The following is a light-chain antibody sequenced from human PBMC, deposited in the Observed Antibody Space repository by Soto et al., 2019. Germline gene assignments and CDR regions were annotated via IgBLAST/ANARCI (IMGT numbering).Light chain of an antibody. CDR3: QQYHTFSIA. CDR2: DAS. V-gene: IGKV1-33*01. Sequence: DIQITQSPSSLSASVGNRATITCQASQDIATYLNWYQQKPGKAPNLLIYDASNLETGVPSRFSGGGSGTHFTFTISNLQPEDIATYYCQQYHTFSIAFGQGTRLEIK. CDR1: QDIATY. J-gene: IGKJ5*01.